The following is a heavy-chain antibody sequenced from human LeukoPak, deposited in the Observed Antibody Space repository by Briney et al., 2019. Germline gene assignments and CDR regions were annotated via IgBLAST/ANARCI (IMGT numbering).Heavy chain of an antibody. V-gene: IGHV3-23*01. CDR1: GLTFSSYA. D-gene: IGHD2-21*01. CDR3: AKAPVTTCSGAYCYPFDY. Sequence: GGSLRLSCAASGLTFSSYAMNWVRQAPGKGLEWVSAISVSGNTYHADSVKGRFTISRDSSKNTLYLQMNRLRAEDAAVYYCAKAPVTTCSGAYCYPFDYWGQGTLVTVSS. CDR2: ISVSGNT. J-gene: IGHJ4*02.